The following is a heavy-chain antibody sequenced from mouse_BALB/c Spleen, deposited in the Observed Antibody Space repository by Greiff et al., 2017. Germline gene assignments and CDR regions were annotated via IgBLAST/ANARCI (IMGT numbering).Heavy chain of an antibody. V-gene: IGHV1-80*01. CDR3: ARPYGYDGAY. J-gene: IGHJ3*01. D-gene: IGHD2-2*01. Sequence: VQLQQSGAELVRPGSSVKISCKASGYAFSSYWMNWVKQRPGQGLEWIGQIYPGDGDTNYNGKFKGKATLTADKSSSTAYMQLSSLTSEDSAVYYCARPYGYDGAYWGQGTLVTVSA. CDR1: GYAFSSYW. CDR2: IYPGDGDT.